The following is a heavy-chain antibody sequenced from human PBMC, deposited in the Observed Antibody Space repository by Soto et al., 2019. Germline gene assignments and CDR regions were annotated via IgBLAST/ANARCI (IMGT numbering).Heavy chain of an antibody. CDR1: GYTFTSYG. V-gene: IGHV1-18*01. J-gene: IGHJ5*02. Sequence: ASVNVSCKASGYTFTSYGISWVRQAPGQGLEWMGWISAYNGNTNYAQKLQGRVTMTTDTSTSTAYMELRSLRSDDTAVYYCARVWDIVVVVAATQVNKNWFDPWGQGTLVTVSS. CDR2: ISAYNGNT. CDR3: ARVWDIVVVVAATQVNKNWFDP. D-gene: IGHD2-15*01.